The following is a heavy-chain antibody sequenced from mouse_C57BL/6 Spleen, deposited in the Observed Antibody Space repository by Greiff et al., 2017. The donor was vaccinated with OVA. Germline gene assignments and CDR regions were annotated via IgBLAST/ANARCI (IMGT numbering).Heavy chain of an antibody. J-gene: IGHJ3*01. CDR2: IYPSDSYT. D-gene: IGHD2-3*01. V-gene: IGHV1-50*01. Sequence: QVQLQQPGAELVKPGASVKLSCKASGYTFTSYWMQWVKQRPGQGLEWIGEIYPSDSYTNYNQKFKGKATLTVDTSSSTAYMQLSSLTSEDSAVYDCARDDDGYPAWFAYWGQGTLVTVSA. CDR3: ARDDDGYPAWFAY. CDR1: GYTFTSYW.